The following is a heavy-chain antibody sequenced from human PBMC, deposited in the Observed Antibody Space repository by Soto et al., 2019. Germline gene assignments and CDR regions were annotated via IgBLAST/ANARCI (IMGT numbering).Heavy chain of an antibody. V-gene: IGHV3-30*18. CDR1: GFTFSTYG. Sequence: QVQLVESGGGVVQPGRSLRLSCAASGFTFSTYGMHWVRQAPGQGLEWVAVISYDGRNKYYADSVKGRFTISRDTKSTLYLQMNSLRPDDTAVYYCAKDESRYCTDGVCYPFDHWGQGTLVTVSS. CDR3: AKDESRYCTDGVCYPFDH. D-gene: IGHD2-8*01. J-gene: IGHJ4*02. CDR2: ISYDGRNK.